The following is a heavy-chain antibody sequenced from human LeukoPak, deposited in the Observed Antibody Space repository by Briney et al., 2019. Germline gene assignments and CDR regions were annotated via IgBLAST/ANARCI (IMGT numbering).Heavy chain of an antibody. D-gene: IGHD3-22*01. CDR2: INPNIGGT. J-gene: IGHJ4*02. V-gene: IGHV1-2*06. CDR1: GYTFTGYY. Sequence: ASVKVSCKASGYTFTGYYMHSGRQAPGQGLEWRGRINPNIGGTNYAQKFQGRVTLTRATSISTAYMELSRLRSDDTAVYYCARVHAYYYDSSGSQKYYFDYGGQGTLVTVSS. CDR3: ARVHAYYYDSSGSQKYYFDY.